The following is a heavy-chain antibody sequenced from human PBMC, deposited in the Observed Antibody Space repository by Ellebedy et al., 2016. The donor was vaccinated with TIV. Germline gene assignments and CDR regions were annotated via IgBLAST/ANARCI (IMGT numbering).Heavy chain of an antibody. CDR3: AGIADVRFDP. Sequence: GESLKISCVASGFTFSNFWMSWVRQAPGKGLEWVANIHPDGSEKYYVDSVKGRFAISRDNAKNSLFLQMNSLRAEDTAVYYCAGIADVRFDPWGQGTLVSVSS. J-gene: IGHJ5*02. D-gene: IGHD3-10*02. CDR2: IHPDGSEK. V-gene: IGHV3-7*01. CDR1: GFTFSNFW.